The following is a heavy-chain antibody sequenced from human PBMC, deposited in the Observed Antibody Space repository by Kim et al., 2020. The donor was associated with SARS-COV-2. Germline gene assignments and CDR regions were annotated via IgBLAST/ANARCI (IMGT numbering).Heavy chain of an antibody. J-gene: IGHJ6*02. CDR3: ARDSGMGGSYGMDV. V-gene: IGHV3-33*01. CDR2: IWYDGSNK. Sequence: GGSLRLSCAASGFTFSSYGMHWVRQAPGKGLEWVAVIWYDGSNKYYADSVKGRFTISRDNSKNTLYLQMNSLRAEDTAVYYCARDSGMGGSYGMDVWGQGTTVTVSS. D-gene: IGHD3-16*01. CDR1: GFTFSSYG.